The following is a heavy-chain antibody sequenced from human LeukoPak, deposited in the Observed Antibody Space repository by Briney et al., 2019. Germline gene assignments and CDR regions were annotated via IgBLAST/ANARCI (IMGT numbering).Heavy chain of an antibody. CDR1: GGPISSSSYY. Sequence: PSETLSLICSVSGGPISSSSYYWGWIRQPPGKGLEWIGYIYYSGSTYYNPSLKSRVTISVDTSKNQFSLKLSSVTAADTAVYYCARRDTASDAFDIWGQGTMVTVSS. V-gene: IGHV4-39*07. CDR3: ARRDTASDAFDI. CDR2: IYYSGST. D-gene: IGHD5-18*01. J-gene: IGHJ3*02.